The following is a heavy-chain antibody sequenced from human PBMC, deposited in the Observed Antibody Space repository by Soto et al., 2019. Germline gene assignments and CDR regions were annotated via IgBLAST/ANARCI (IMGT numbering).Heavy chain of an antibody. V-gene: IGHV4-39*02. J-gene: IGHJ4*02. CDR3: ARDECCDDSSGYYCYFDY. CDR1: GGSISSSSYY. D-gene: IGHD3-22*01. CDR2: IYYSGST. Sequence: SETLSLTCTVSGGSISSSSYYWGWIRQPPGKGLEWIGSIYYSGSTYYNPSLKSRVTISVDTSKNQFSLKLSSVTAADTAVYYCARDECCDDSSGYYCYFDYWGQGTLVTVSS.